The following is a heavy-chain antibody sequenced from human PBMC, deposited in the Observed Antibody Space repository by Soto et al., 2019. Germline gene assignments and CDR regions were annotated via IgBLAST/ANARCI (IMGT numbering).Heavy chain of an antibody. CDR2: IYYSGST. D-gene: IGHD3-3*01. V-gene: IGHV4-59*08. Sequence: SETLSLTCTVSGGSISSYYWSWIRQPPGKGLEWIGYIYYSGSTNYNPSLKSRVTISVDTSKNQFSLKLSSVTAADTAVYYCARLMHYDFWSGPYYMDVWGKGTTVTVSS. J-gene: IGHJ6*03. CDR1: GGSISSYY. CDR3: ARLMHYDFWSGPYYMDV.